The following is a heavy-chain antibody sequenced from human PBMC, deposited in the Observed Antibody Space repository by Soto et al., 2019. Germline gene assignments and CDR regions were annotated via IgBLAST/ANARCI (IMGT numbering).Heavy chain of an antibody. Sequence: QVQLVESGGGVVQPGRSLRLSCAASGFTFSSYAMHWVRQAPGKGLEWVAVISYDGSNKYYADSVKGRFTISRDNSKNTLYLQMNSLRAEDTAVYYWARDVVVVAAIVYYYGMDVWGQGTTVTVSS. D-gene: IGHD2-15*01. CDR3: ARDVVVVAAIVYYYGMDV. CDR1: GFTFSSYA. J-gene: IGHJ6*02. V-gene: IGHV3-30-3*01. CDR2: ISYDGSNK.